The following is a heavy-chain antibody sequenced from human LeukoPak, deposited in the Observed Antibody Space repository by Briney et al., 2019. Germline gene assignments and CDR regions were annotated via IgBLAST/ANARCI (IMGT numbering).Heavy chain of an antibody. Sequence: PGGSLRLSCEASGFTFDDYAMHWVRQAPGKGLEWVSSISSSGNFIPYADSAKGPFSVSRDNAKHSLYSQLNSLRAKDTAVNDWASSMIVVGTASREYWGQGTLVTVSS. CDR1: GFTFDDYA. CDR2: ISSSGNFI. D-gene: IGHD3-22*01. CDR3: ASSMIVVGTASREY. V-gene: IGHV3-21*01. J-gene: IGHJ4*02.